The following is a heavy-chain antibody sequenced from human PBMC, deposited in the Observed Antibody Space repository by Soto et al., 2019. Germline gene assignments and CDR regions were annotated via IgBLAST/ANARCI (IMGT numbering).Heavy chain of an antibody. CDR3: VRDFRGAVAGSEFDH. V-gene: IGHV3-74*01. CDR2: INGNADNS. CDR1: GFSFVSYW. D-gene: IGHD6-19*01. J-gene: IGHJ4*02. Sequence: VQLAESGGGLALTGGSLRLSCAASGFSFVSYWMHWVRQVPGEGLAWVSRINGNADNSDYADSVKGRFTISRDNAMNRLYLQMDSLRADDTGVYYCVRDFRGAVAGSEFDHWGQGTLVTVSS.